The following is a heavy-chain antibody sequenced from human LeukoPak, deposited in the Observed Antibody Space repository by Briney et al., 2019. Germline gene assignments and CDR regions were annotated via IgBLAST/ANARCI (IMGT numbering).Heavy chain of an antibody. J-gene: IGHJ4*02. CDR2: ISGSGGST. V-gene: IGHV3-23*01. CDR3: AKVDTIFGVVTTFDY. D-gene: IGHD3-3*01. Sequence: GGSLRLSCAASGFTFSSYALHWVRQAPGKGLEWVSAISGSGGSTYYADSVKGRFTISRDNSKNTLYLQMNSLRAEDTAVYYCAKVDTIFGVVTTFDYWGQGTLVTVSS. CDR1: GFTFSSYA.